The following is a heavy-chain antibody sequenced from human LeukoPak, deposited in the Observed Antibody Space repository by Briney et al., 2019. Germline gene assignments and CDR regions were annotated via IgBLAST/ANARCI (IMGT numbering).Heavy chain of an antibody. Sequence: GGSLRLSCAASGFTFSSYEMNWVRQAPGKGLEWVSYISSSGSTIYYADSVKGRFTISRDNAKNSLYLQMNSLRAEDTAVYYCARGPTYYYYYYMDVWGTGTTVTISS. V-gene: IGHV3-48*03. J-gene: IGHJ6*03. CDR1: GFTFSSYE. CDR3: ARGPTYYYYYYMDV. D-gene: IGHD2-21*01. CDR2: ISSSGSTI.